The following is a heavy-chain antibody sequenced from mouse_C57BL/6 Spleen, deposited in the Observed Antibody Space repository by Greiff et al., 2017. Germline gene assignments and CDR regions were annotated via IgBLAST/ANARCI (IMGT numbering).Heavy chain of an antibody. V-gene: IGHV5-9-1*02. J-gene: IGHJ2*01. CDR2: ISSGGDYI. D-gene: IGHD2-5*01. CDR3: TRAYSNYFDY. CDR1: GFTFSSYA. Sequence: EVKLMESGEGLVKPGGSLKLSCAASGFTFSSYAMSWVRQTPEKRLEWVAYISSGGDYIYYADTVQGRFTISRDNARITLYLQMSSLKSEDTAMYYCTRAYSNYFDYWGQGTTLTVSS.